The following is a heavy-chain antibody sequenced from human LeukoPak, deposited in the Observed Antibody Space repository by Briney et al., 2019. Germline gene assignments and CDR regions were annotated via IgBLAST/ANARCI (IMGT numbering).Heavy chain of an antibody. Sequence: SETLSLTCTVSGGSISSYYWSWIRQPPGKGLEWIGYIYYSGSTNYNPSLKSRVTISVDTSKNQFSLKLSSVTAADTAVYYGAGADRKRFYTWFDPWAREPWSPSPQ. CDR3: AGADRKRFYTWFDP. CDR1: GGSISSYY. CDR2: IYYSGST. V-gene: IGHV4-59*01. J-gene: IGHJ5*02.